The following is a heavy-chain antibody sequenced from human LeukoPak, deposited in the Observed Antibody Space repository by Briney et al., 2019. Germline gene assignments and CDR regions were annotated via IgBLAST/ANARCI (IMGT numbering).Heavy chain of an antibody. J-gene: IGHJ1*01. CDR1: GFTFSSYA. CDR3: AKYPFTYYYDSSGSGYFQH. Sequence: AGGSLRLSCAASGFTFSSYAMSWVRQAPGKGLEWVSAISGSGGSTYYADSVKGRFTISRDNSKNTLYLQMNSLRAEEPAVYYCAKYPFTYYYDSSGSGYFQHWGQGTLVTVSS. D-gene: IGHD3-22*01. V-gene: IGHV3-23*01. CDR2: ISGSGGST.